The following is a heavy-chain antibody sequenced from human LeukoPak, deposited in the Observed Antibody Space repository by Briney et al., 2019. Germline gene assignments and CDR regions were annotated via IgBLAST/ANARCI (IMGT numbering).Heavy chain of an antibody. D-gene: IGHD3-22*01. Sequence: PGGSLRLSCAASGFTFSSYWMSWVRQAPGKGLEWVANIKQDGSEKYYVDSVKGRFTISRDNAKNSLYLQMNSLRAEDTAVCYCARDWTTYYYDSSGYSFDYWGQGTLVTVSS. J-gene: IGHJ4*02. CDR1: GFTFSSYW. CDR3: ARDWTTYYYDSSGYSFDY. V-gene: IGHV3-7*01. CDR2: IKQDGSEK.